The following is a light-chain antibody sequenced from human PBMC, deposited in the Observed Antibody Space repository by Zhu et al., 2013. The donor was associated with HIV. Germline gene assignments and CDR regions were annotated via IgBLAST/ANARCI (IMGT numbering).Light chain of an antibody. CDR2: EAT. J-gene: IGLJ2*01. V-gene: IGLV2-23*01. Sequence: QPALTQPASVSGSPGQPITISCTGTSSDVGTYNLISWYQQHSGKAPKLIIYEATKRPSGVSNRFSGSKSGNTASLTISGLQGEDDADYYCCSYAGSSTLIFGGGTKLTVL. CDR1: SSDVGTYNL. CDR3: CSYAGSSTLI.